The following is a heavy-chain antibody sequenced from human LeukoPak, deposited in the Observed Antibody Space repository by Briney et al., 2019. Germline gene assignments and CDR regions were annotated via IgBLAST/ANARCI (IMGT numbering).Heavy chain of an antibody. J-gene: IGHJ4*02. Sequence: PGRSLRLSCAASGFIFSTYGMHWVRQAPGKGLEWVAVISYEGSNKYYADSVKGRFTISRDNSKNTLYLQMNSLRAEDTAVYYCAKVISDSSDYYYDSSLHYWGQGTLVTVSS. D-gene: IGHD3-22*01. CDR2: ISYEGSNK. CDR3: AKVISDSSDYYYDSSLHY. CDR1: GFIFSTYG. V-gene: IGHV3-30*18.